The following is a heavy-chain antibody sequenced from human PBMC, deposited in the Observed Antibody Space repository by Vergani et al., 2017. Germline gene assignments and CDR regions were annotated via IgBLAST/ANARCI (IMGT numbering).Heavy chain of an antibody. Sequence: QVQLQQWGAGLLKPSETLSLTCAVYGGSFSGYYWSWIRQPPGKGLEWIGEINHSGSTNYNPSLKSRCTISVDTSKNQFSLKLSSVTAADTAVYYCARDGQWAFDYWGRGTLVTVSS. CDR1: GGSFSGYY. CDR2: INHSGST. J-gene: IGHJ4*02. D-gene: IGHD6-19*01. V-gene: IGHV4-34*01. CDR3: ARDGQWAFDY.